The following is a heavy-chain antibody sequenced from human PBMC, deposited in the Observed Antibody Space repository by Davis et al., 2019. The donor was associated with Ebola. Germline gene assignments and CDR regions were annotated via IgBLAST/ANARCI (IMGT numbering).Heavy chain of an antibody. CDR1: EFTFSNYG. CDR3: AKSFLITGAHMSEFRGVDY. V-gene: IGHV3-23*01. Sequence: GESLTISCAASEFTFSNYGMTWVRQAPGKGLEWVSSISAGGTAPYYADSVKGRFTISRDNSKNTLSLQMDSLRADDTAVYYCAKSFLITGAHMSEFRGVDYWGQGTVVTVSS. J-gene: IGHJ4*02. D-gene: IGHD2-8*02. CDR2: ISAGGTAP.